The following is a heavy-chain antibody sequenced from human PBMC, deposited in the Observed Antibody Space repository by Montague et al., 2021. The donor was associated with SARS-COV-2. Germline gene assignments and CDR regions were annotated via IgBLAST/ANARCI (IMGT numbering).Heavy chain of an antibody. J-gene: IGHJ3*02. CDR2: IYYSGST. Sequence: TLSLTRTVSGGSISSGGYYWSWIRQHPGKGLEWIGYIYYSGSTYCNPSLKSRVTISLDTSKNQFSLKLSSVTAADTAVYYCAREFNKEYTGAFDIWGRGTMVTVSS. CDR3: AREFNKEYTGAFDI. CDR1: GGSISSGGYY. V-gene: IGHV4-31*03. D-gene: IGHD1-14*01.